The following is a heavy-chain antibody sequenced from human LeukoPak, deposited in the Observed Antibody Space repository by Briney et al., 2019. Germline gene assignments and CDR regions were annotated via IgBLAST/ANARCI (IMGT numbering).Heavy chain of an antibody. Sequence: GGSLRLSCAASGFTFSNYVMGWVRQPPGEGLQWASVISGSGITTYYARSVKGRFTISRDNSKNTLYLQMNSLRAEDTAIYYCAKTGLYSSSSRGYFDYWGQGTLVTVSS. CDR1: GFTFSNYV. D-gene: IGHD6-6*01. CDR3: AKTGLYSSSSRGYFDY. CDR2: ISGSGITT. V-gene: IGHV3-23*01. J-gene: IGHJ4*02.